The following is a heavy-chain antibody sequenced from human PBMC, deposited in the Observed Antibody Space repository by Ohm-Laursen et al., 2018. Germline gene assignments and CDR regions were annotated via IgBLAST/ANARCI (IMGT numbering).Heavy chain of an antibody. V-gene: IGHV3-21*01. CDR1: GFTFSSYS. J-gene: IGHJ4*02. CDR2: ISSSSSYI. CDR3: VRDDSTGKIYFDY. Sequence: SLRLSCSASGFTFSSYSMNWVRQAPGKGLEWVSSISSSSSYIYYADSVKGRFTISRDNAKNSLYLQMNSLRAEDTAVYYCVRDDSTGKIYFDYWGQGTLVTVSS. D-gene: IGHD3-10*01.